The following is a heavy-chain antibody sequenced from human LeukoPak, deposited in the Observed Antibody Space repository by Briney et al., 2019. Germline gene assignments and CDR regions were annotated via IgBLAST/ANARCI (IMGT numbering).Heavy chain of an antibody. CDR3: ARVNVYPRCHFDY. CDR1: GFTFSSYA. CDR2: ISTDGSSA. J-gene: IGHJ4*02. D-gene: IGHD5/OR15-5a*01. V-gene: IGHV3-74*01. Sequence: GRSLRLSCAASGFTFSSYAMHWVRQAPGKGLVWVSRISTDGSSAIYADSVKGRFTISRDNAKNTLYLQMNSLRAEDTAVYYCARVNVYPRCHFDYWGQGTQVTVSS.